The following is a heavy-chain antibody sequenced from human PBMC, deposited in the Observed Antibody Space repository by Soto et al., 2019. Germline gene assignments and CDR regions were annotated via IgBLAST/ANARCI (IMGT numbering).Heavy chain of an antibody. J-gene: IGHJ4*02. V-gene: IGHV3-9*01. Sequence: EVQLVESGGGLVQPGRSLRLSCAASGFTFDAYAMHWVRQAPGKGLEWVSGISWNSGSIGYADSVKGRFTISRDNAKNPPYQQMHSLKDEYTDLYYCAKDASLPPVLGYCGGGSRYSERGYFDYWGQGTLVTVSS. CDR3: AKDASLPPVLGYCGGGSRYSERGYFDY. CDR2: ISWNSGSI. CDR1: GFTFDAYA. D-gene: IGHD2-15*01.